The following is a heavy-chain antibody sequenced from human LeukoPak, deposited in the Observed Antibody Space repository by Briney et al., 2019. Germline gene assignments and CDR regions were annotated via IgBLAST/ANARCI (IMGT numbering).Heavy chain of an antibody. V-gene: IGHV3-48*01. CDR1: GFTFSNHW. CDR2: ISSSSSTI. D-gene: IGHD6-13*01. Sequence: GGSLRLSCAVSGFTFSNHWMSWVRQAPGKGLEWVSYISSSSSTIYYADSVKGRFTISRDNGKNSLYLQMNSLRAEDTAVYYCASQLGDASDIWGQGTMVTVSS. CDR3: ASQLGDASDI. J-gene: IGHJ3*02.